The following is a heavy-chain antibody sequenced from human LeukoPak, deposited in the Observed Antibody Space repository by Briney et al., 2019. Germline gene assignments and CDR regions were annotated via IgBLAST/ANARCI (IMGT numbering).Heavy chain of an antibody. Sequence: GESLKISCKGSGYSFPIYWIGWVRQMPGKGLEWMGVIYPADSDTRYSPSFQGQVTISAVKSISTAYLQWSSLKASDTAMYYCARPVRRGDYSWADYWGQGTLVTVSS. CDR1: GYSFPIYW. CDR3: ARPVRRGDYSWADY. V-gene: IGHV5-51*01. J-gene: IGHJ4*02. CDR2: IYPADSDT. D-gene: IGHD4-17*01.